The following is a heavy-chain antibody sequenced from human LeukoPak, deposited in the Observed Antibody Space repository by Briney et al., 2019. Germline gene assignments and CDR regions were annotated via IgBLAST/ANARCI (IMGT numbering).Heavy chain of an antibody. CDR3: ARHVGSSSDY. CDR2: INHSGST. V-gene: IGHV4-34*01. D-gene: IGHD6-6*01. J-gene: IGHJ4*02. CDR1: GGSFSGYY. Sequence: SETLSLTCAVYGGSFSGYYWSWIRQPPGKGLEWIGEINHSGSTNYNPSLKSRVTISVDTSKNQFSLKLSSVTAADTAVYYCARHVGSSSDYWGQGTPVTVSS.